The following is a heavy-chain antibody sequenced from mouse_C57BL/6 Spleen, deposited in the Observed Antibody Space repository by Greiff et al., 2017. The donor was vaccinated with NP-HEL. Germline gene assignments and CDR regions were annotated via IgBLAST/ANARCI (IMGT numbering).Heavy chain of an antibody. CDR3: TRGGTTVGYFDY. Sequence: VQLQQSGAELVRPGASVTLSCKASGYTFTDYEMHWVKQTPVHGLEWIGAIDPETGGTAYNQKFKGKAILTADKSSSTAYMELRSLTSEDSAVYYCTRGGTTVGYFDYWGQGTTLTVSS. J-gene: IGHJ2*01. D-gene: IGHD1-1*01. CDR1: GYTFTDYE. CDR2: IDPETGGT. V-gene: IGHV1-15*01.